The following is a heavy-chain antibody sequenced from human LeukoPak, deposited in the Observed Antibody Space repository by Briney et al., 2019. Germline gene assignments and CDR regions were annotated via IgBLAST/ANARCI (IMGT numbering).Heavy chain of an antibody. CDR3: ARFATEYSSSSRFDP. CDR1: GYSFTSYW. V-gene: IGHV5-51*01. D-gene: IGHD6-6*01. CDR2: IYPGDSDT. J-gene: IGHJ5*02. Sequence: GESLKIFCKDSGYSFTSYWIGWVRQMPGKGLEWMGIIYPGDSDTRYSPSFQGQVTISADKSISTAYLQWSSLKASDTAMYYCARFATEYSSSSRFDPWGQGTLVTVSS.